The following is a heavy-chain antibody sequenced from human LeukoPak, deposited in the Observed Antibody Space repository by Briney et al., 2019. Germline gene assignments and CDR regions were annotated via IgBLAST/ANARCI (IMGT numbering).Heavy chain of an antibody. J-gene: IGHJ4*02. CDR1: GYSFTSYW. Sequence: GESLKISCKGSGYSFTSYWIGWLRQMPGKGLQWMVIIYPGDSDTSYSPSLKGQVTISADKSISPAYLQLSTLKASDTAMYYCARQEGHYFDYKGQGTLITVSS. V-gene: IGHV5-51*01. CDR2: IYPGDSDT. CDR3: ARQEGHYFDY.